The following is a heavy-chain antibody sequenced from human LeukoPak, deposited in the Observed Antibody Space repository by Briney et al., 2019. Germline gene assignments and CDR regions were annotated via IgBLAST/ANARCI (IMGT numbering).Heavy chain of an antibody. V-gene: IGHV4-30-2*01. D-gene: IGHD4-17*01. CDR2: IYHSGST. CDR1: GGSISSGGYS. Sequence: SETLSLTCAVSGGSISSGGYSWSWIRQPPGKGLEWIGYIYHSGSTYYNPSLKSRVTISVDRSKNQFSLNLSSVTAADTAVYYCAVSDYGDLYGMDVWGQGTTVTVSS. J-gene: IGHJ6*02. CDR3: AVSDYGDLYGMDV.